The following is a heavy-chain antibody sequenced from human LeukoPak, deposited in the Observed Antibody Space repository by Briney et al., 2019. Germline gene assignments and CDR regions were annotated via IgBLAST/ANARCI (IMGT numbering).Heavy chain of an antibody. Sequence: SETLSLTCTVSGYSLSSGYYWGWIRQPPGKGLEGIGSIYHSGSTYYNPSLKSRVTISVDTSKNQFSLKLSSVTAADTAVYYCAREDYYYDSSGYYPYYFDYWGQGTLVTVSS. V-gene: IGHV4-38-2*02. CDR3: AREDYYYDSSGYYPYYFDY. CDR1: GYSLSSGYY. D-gene: IGHD3-22*01. J-gene: IGHJ4*02. CDR2: IYHSGST.